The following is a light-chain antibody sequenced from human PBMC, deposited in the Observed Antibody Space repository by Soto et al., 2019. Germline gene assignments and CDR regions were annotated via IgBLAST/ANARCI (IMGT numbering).Light chain of an antibody. V-gene: IGLV3-21*04. Sequence: SYELTQPPSVSVAPGVTARITCGGNNIGTKSVHWYQQKPGQAPILVIYYDSDRPSGIPERFSGSNSGNTATLTISRVEAGDEDDYYCQVWDSSSDHAVFGGGTQLTVL. CDR1: NIGTKS. CDR3: QVWDSSSDHAV. CDR2: YDS. J-gene: IGLJ7*01.